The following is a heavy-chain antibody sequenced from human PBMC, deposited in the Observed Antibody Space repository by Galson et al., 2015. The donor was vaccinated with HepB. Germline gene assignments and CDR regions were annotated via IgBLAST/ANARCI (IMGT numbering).Heavy chain of an antibody. V-gene: IGHV3-73*01. CDR2: IRSKANSYAT. D-gene: IGHD1-14*01. J-gene: IGHJ4*02. CDR1: GFTFSGSA. Sequence: SLRLSCAASGFTFSGSAMHWVRQASGKGLEWVGRIRSKANSYATAYAASVKGRFTISRDDSKNTAYLQMNSLKTEDTAVYYCTSHKVPEGSDYWGQGTLVTVSS. CDR3: TSHKVPEGSDY.